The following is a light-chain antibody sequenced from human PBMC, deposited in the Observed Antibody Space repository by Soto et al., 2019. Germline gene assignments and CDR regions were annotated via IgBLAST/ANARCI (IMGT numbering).Light chain of an antibody. CDR2: GAS. CDR3: QKYNSAHSYS. Sequence: DVQMTQSPSSLSASVGDRVTLTCRASQGITNYLAWYQQKPGKVPKLLIYGASTLHSGVPSRFSGSGSGTDFTLTIDSLQPEDVATHYCQKYNSAHSYSFGQGTKVEIK. J-gene: IGKJ1*01. CDR1: QGITNY. V-gene: IGKV1-27*01.